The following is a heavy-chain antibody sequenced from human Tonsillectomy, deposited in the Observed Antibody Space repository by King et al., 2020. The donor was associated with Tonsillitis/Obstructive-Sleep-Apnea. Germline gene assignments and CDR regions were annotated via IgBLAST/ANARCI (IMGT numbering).Heavy chain of an antibody. D-gene: IGHD2-2*01. CDR2: INHSGST. CDR3: ARRGYCSSTSCRNYMDV. V-gene: IGHV4-34*01. Sequence: VQLQQWGAVLLKPSETLSLTCAVYGGSFSGYYWSWIRQPPGKGLEWIGEINHSGSTNYNPSLKSRVTISVDTSKNQFSLKLSSVTAADTAVYYCARRGYCSSTSCRNYMDVWGKGTTVTVSS. J-gene: IGHJ6*03. CDR1: GGSFSGYY.